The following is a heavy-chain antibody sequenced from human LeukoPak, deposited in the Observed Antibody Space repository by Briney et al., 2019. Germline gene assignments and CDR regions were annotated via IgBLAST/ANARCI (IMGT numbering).Heavy chain of an antibody. CDR2: SCYSGST. CDR1: GGSISSSRYY. D-gene: IGHD2-15*01. CDR3: ARPDTHDAFDI. Sequence: PSETLSLTCTVSGGSISSSRYYCGWIPQPPGEGLELIGSSCYSGSTYYNPSLKSRVTISVDTSKNQFSLKLSSVTAEDTAVYYCARPDTHDAFDIWGQRTMVTVSS. V-gene: IGHV4-39*01. J-gene: IGHJ3*02.